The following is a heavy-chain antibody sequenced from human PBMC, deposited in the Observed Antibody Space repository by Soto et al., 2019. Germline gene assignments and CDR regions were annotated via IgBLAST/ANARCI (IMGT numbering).Heavy chain of an antibody. V-gene: IGHV3-15*01. CDR1: GFNLSHPW. D-gene: IGHD3-9*01. CDR3: TAGIYYDIMTGYHSFAD. J-gene: IGHJ4*02. Sequence: GGSLRLSCVASGFNLSHPWMTWVRQAAGKGLEWVGRIKSKTDGGTADYAAPVKGRATISRDDSKNTVNLQMNSLKTKDTAVYYCTAGIYYDIMTGYHSFADWGQGALVTVSS. CDR2: IKSKTDGGTA.